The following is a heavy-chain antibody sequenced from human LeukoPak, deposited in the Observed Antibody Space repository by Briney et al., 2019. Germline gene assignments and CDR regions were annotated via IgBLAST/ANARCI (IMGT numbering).Heavy chain of an antibody. V-gene: IGHV3-23*01. J-gene: IGHJ4*02. Sequence: PGGSLRLSCAASGFTFSSYAMSWARQAPGKGLEWVSAISGSGGSTYYADSVKGRFTISRDNSKNTLYLQMNSLRAEDTAVYYCAKSIVVVPAAYDYWGQGTLVTVSS. CDR3: AKSIVVVPAAYDY. CDR2: ISGSGGST. D-gene: IGHD2-2*01. CDR1: GFTFSSYA.